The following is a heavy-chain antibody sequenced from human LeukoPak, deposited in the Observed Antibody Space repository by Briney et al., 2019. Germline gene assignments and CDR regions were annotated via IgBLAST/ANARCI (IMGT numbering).Heavy chain of an antibody. CDR1: GFTFSSYA. Sequence: GGSLRLSCAASGFTFSSYAMHWVRQAPGKGLEWVAVISYDGSNKYYADSVKGRFTISRDNSKNTLYLQMNSLRAEDTALYYCAKDTSWENFDSSGYYDYWGRGTLVTVSS. D-gene: IGHD3-22*01. J-gene: IGHJ4*02. CDR3: AKDTSWENFDSSGYYDY. V-gene: IGHV3-30*04. CDR2: ISYDGSNK.